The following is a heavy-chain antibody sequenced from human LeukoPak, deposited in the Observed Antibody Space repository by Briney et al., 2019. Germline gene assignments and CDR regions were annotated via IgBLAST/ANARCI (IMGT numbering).Heavy chain of an antibody. CDR3: AKDEFVASDFTGAFDI. V-gene: IGHV3-9*03. D-gene: IGHD2-8*02. CDR1: GFTFDNYA. J-gene: IGHJ3*02. Sequence: PGGSRRLSCAASGFTFDNYAMHWVRQAPGKGLEWVSGISWNSGSIGYADSVKGRFTIPRDNAKNSLYLQMNSLRTEDMALYYCAKDEFVASDFTGAFDIWGQGTMVTVSS. CDR2: ISWNSGSI.